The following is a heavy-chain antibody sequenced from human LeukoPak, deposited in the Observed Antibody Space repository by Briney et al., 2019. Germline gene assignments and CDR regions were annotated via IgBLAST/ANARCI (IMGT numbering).Heavy chain of an antibody. CDR2: IYYSGST. CDR3: ARHSGGRNSSGEYWYFDL. Sequence: SETLSLTCTVSGGSISNYYWIWIRQPPGKCLEWHGYIYYSGSTNYNPSLKSRVTISVDTSKNQFSLKLSSVTAADTAVYYCARHSGGRNSSGEYWYFDLWGRGTLVTVSS. CDR1: GGSISNYY. V-gene: IGHV4-59*08. J-gene: IGHJ2*01. D-gene: IGHD3-22*01.